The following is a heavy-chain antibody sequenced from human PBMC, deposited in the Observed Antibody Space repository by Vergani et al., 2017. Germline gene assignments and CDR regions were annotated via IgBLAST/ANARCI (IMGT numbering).Heavy chain of an antibody. CDR2: MDYRGST. Sequence: QVQLQESGPGLVKPSETLSLTCTVSGDSVISTDYHWGWIRQPPGKGLEWIGSMDYRGSTSYNPSLESRIPISFETPKNQFSLRLTSVTAADTAVYYCASKRGACRAAYCHSYDFWGPGTLVGVSS. CDR1: GDSVISTDYH. V-gene: IGHV4-39*01. D-gene: IGHD2-15*01. CDR3: ASKRGACRAAYCHSYDF. J-gene: IGHJ4*02.